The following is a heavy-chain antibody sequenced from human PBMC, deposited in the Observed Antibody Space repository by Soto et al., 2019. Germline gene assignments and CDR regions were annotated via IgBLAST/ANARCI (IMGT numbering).Heavy chain of an antibody. Sequence: RLSCAASGFTFSSYWMHWVRQAPGKGLVWVSHINTDGSDTTYADSVKGRFAISRDNAKNTLYLQMNSLRAEDTAVYYCARTGYYYDTRGYDFDYWGQGILVTVSS. CDR2: INTDGSDT. D-gene: IGHD3-22*01. CDR3: ARTGYYYDTRGYDFDY. V-gene: IGHV3-74*01. J-gene: IGHJ4*02. CDR1: GFTFSSYW.